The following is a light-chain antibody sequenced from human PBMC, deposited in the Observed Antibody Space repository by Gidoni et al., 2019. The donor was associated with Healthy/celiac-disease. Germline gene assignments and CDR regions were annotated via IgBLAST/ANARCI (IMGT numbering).Light chain of an antibody. V-gene: IGLV6-57*04. CDR2: EDN. CDR3: QSYDSSNQWV. CDR1: SGSIASNY. Sequence: MLTQPHSVSESPGKTVTISCTRSSGSIASNYVQWYQQRPGSAPTTVIYEDNHRPSGVPDRFSGSIDSSSNSASLTISGLKTEDEADYYCQSYDSSNQWVFGGGTKLTVL. J-gene: IGLJ3*02.